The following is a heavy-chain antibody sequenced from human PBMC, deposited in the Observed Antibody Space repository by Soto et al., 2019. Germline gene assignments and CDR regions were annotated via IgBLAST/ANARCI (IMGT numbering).Heavy chain of an antibody. J-gene: IGHJ4*02. CDR1: GFTFSAYA. D-gene: IGHD7-27*01. CDR2: ISGSGGST. CDR3: AKEVSLGSTVDLGY. Sequence: GGSLRLSCAASGFTFSAYAMSWVRQSPGKGLEWVSTISGSGGSTYYADAVKGRFTISRDNSMGTLYLQMKSLRVEDTAIYYCAKEVSLGSTVDLGYWGQGALVTVSS. V-gene: IGHV3-23*01.